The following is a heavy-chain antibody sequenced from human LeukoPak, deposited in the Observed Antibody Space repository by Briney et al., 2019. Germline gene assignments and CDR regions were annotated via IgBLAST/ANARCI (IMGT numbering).Heavy chain of an antibody. CDR3: ARLRGNYFPDY. Sequence: SETLPLTCAVSGGSISGYYWSWIRQPPGKGLEWIGYIYYSGSTNYNPSLKSRIAILVDTSKNQFSLKLSSVTAADTAVYYCARLRGNYFPDYWGQGTLVTVSS. D-gene: IGHD4-11*01. CDR1: GGSISGYY. CDR2: IYYSGST. J-gene: IGHJ4*02. V-gene: IGHV4-59*01.